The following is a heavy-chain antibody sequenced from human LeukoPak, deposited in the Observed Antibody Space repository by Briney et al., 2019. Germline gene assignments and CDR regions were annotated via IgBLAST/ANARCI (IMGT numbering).Heavy chain of an antibody. CDR1: GLTYSSYG. CDR2: ISYDGSNK. J-gene: IGHJ6*02. CDR3: AKAPIRCSSTSCYEYYYYGMDV. Sequence: GGSLRLFCAASGLTYSSYGMQWVRQAPGKGLEWVADISYDGSNKHYADSVKGRHTIPRDNYKNTLYLQMNSLRAEDTAVYYCAKAPIRCSSTSCYEYYYYGMDVWGQGTTVTVSS. V-gene: IGHV3-30*18. D-gene: IGHD2-2*01.